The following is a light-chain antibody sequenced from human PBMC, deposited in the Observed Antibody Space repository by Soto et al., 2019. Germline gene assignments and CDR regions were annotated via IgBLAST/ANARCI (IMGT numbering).Light chain of an antibody. CDR3: QQYGSSPWT. CDR1: QTVSRN. CDR2: DIS. V-gene: IGKV3-15*01. J-gene: IGKJ1*01. Sequence: EVMMTQSPATLSVSPGERATLSCRASQTVSRNLAWYQQRPGQAPRLLIYDISNRATGVPARFSGSGSETEFTLTIRSLQSEDFAVYYCQQYGSSPWTFGQGTKVDIK.